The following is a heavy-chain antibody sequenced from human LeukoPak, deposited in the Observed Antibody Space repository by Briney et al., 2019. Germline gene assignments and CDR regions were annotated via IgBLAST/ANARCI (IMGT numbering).Heavy chain of an antibody. CDR3: ARGKRRFDY. Sequence: PGGSLRLSCEASGFSFSESYMSWIRQAPGKGLQWVAYISGSGSSIYYADSVRGRCTVSRDNARNSLYLHMNSLKADDTAVYYCARGKRRFDYWGQGTLVTVSS. CDR1: GFSFSESY. CDR2: ISGSGSSI. J-gene: IGHJ4*02. V-gene: IGHV3-11*01.